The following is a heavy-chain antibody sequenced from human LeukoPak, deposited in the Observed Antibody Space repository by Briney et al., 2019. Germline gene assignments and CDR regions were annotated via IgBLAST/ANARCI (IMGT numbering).Heavy chain of an antibody. D-gene: IGHD3-3*01. V-gene: IGHV3-21*01. CDR1: GFTFSSYS. Sequence: GGSQRLSCAASGFTFSSYSMNWVRQAPGKGLEWVSSISSSSSYIYYADSVKGRFTISRDNAKNSLYLQMNSLRAEDTAVYYCARGESITIFGVVISDFDSGSTGLSPYWGQGTLVTVSS. J-gene: IGHJ4*02. CDR3: ARGESITIFGVVISDFDSGSTGLSPY. CDR2: ISSSSSYI.